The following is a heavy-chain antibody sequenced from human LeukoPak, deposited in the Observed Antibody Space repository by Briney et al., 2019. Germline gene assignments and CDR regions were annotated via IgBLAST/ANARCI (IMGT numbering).Heavy chain of an antibody. CDR2: INAGNGNT. CDR1: GYTFTSYA. V-gene: IGHV1-3*01. CDR3: AREIRSSSGYYYSIAFDI. J-gene: IGHJ3*02. Sequence: ASVKVSCKASGYTFTSYAMHWVRQVPGQRLEWMGWINAGNGNTKYSQKFQGRVTITRDTSASTAYMELSSLRSEDTAVYYCAREIRSSSGYYYSIAFDIWGQGTMVTVSS. D-gene: IGHD3-22*01.